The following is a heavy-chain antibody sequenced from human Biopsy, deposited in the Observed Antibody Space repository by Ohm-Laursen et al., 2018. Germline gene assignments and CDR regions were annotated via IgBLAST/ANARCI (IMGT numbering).Heavy chain of an antibody. J-gene: IGHJ6*02. Sequence: SETLSLTCTVSGGSITSYYWTWIRQPPGKGLEWIASIYYSGTTNKNPSLKSRVTISVDTSKRQFYLELRSVTAADTAVYYCVRGVDYYDPYHYYALDVWGQGTLVTVSS. D-gene: IGHD3-22*01. CDR2: IYYSGTT. V-gene: IGHV4-59*01. CDR3: VRGVDYYDPYHYYALDV. CDR1: GGSITSYY.